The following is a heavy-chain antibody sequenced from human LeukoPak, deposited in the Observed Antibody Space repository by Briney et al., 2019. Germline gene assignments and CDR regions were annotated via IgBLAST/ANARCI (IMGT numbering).Heavy chain of an antibody. Sequence: PSETLSLTCAVYGGSFSGYYWSWIRQPPGKGLEWIGEINHSGSTNYNPSLKSRVTISVDTSKNQFSLKLSSVTAADTAVYYCAAGTRIYYYYGMDVWGQGTTVTVSS. CDR2: INHSGST. V-gene: IGHV4-34*01. CDR3: AAGTRIYYYYGMDV. CDR1: GGSFSGYY. J-gene: IGHJ6*02. D-gene: IGHD1-14*01.